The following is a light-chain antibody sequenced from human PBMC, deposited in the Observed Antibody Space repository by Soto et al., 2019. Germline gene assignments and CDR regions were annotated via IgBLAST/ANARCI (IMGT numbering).Light chain of an antibody. CDR1: QSVSSSY. Sequence: IVLARAPGTLSLSPGGRATLPCRASQSVSSSYLAWYQQKPGQAPRLLIYGASSRATGIPDRFSGSGSGTEFTLTINSLQSEDSAVYYCQQHNQWPITFGQGTRLAIK. J-gene: IGKJ5*01. CDR2: GAS. CDR3: QQHNQWPIT. V-gene: IGKV3D-20*02.